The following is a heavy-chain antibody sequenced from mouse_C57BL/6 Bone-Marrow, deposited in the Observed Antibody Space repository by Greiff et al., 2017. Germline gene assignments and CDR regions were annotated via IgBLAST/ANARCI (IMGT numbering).Heavy chain of an antibody. Sequence: VQLQQSGPELVKPGASVKISCKASGYTFTDYYMNWVKQSHGKSLEWIGDINPNNGGTSYNQKFKGKATLTVDKSSSTAYMELRSLTSEDSAVYYCARFREQLRFPFAYWGQGTLVTVSA. CDR1: GYTFTDYY. V-gene: IGHV1-26*01. CDR2: INPNNGGT. D-gene: IGHD3-2*02. J-gene: IGHJ3*01. CDR3: ARFREQLRFPFAY.